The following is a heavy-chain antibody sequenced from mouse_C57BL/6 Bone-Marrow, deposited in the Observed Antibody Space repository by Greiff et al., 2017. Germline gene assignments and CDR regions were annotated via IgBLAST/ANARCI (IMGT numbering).Heavy chain of an antibody. Sequence: VQLQQSGPELVKPGASVKISCKASGYSFTDYNMNWVKQSNGKSLEWIGVINPNYGSTSYNQKFKGKATLTVDQSSSTAYMQLNSLTSEDSAVDDCARGYYGSSYVGYWGQGTTLTVSS. CDR1: GYSFTDYN. CDR3: ARGYYGSSYVGY. D-gene: IGHD1-1*01. V-gene: IGHV1-39*01. J-gene: IGHJ2*01. CDR2: INPNYGST.